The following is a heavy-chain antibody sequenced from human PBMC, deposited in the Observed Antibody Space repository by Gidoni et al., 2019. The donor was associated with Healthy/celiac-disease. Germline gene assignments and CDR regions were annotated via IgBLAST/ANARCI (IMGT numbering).Heavy chain of an antibody. J-gene: IGHJ5*02. V-gene: IGHV3-21*01. Sequence: EVQLVESGGGLVKPGGSLRLSCAASGFTFSSYSMNWVRQAPGKGLEWGTSISSSSSYIYYADSVKGRFTISRDNAKNSLYLQMNSLRAEDTAVYYCARSTSDYVDSDGFDPWGQGTLVTVSS. CDR2: ISSSSSYI. CDR3: ARSTSDYVDSDGFDP. D-gene: IGHD5-12*01. CDR1: GFTFSSYS.